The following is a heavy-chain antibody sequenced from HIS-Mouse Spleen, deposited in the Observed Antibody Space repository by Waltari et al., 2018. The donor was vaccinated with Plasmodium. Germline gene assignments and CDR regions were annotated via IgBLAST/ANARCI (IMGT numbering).Heavy chain of an antibody. J-gene: IGHJ4*02. CDR3: ARGGYSSSSYYFDY. D-gene: IGHD6-6*01. CDR2: NNYSGST. CDR1: GGSISSYY. Sequence: QVQLQESGPGLVKPSETLSLTCTVSGGSISSYYWSWIRQPPGKGLEWIGYNNYSGSTNYNPSLKSRDTISLDKSKSQFSLKLSSVTAADTAVYYCARGGYSSSSYYFDYWGQGTVVTVSS. V-gene: IGHV4-59*01.